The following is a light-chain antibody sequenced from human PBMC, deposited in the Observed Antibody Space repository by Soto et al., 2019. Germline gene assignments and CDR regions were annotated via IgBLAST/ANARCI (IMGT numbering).Light chain of an antibody. CDR1: QSIDNY. CDR2: AAS. Sequence: DIQMTQSPSSLSASVRDRVTITCRASQSIDNYLNWYQQKPGKAPKLLIYAASSLQSGVPSRFSGSASGTDFTITISSLQPEDFATYYCQQSYNFPRTFGQGTKVEIK. CDR3: QQSYNFPRT. V-gene: IGKV1-39*01. J-gene: IGKJ1*01.